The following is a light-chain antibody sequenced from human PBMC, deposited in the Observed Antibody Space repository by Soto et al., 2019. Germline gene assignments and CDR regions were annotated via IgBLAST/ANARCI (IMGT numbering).Light chain of an antibody. CDR3: AAWDDSLSGWV. CDR1: SSSVGSNS. V-gene: IGLV1-47*01. CDR2: KDH. Sequence: QSVLTQPPSASGTPGQRVTVSCSGSSSSVGSNSVYWYQQFPGTAPKLLIYKDHQRPSGVPDRFSGSKSGTSASLAISGLRFEDEADYYCAAWDDSLSGWVFGGGTKLTVL. J-gene: IGLJ3*02.